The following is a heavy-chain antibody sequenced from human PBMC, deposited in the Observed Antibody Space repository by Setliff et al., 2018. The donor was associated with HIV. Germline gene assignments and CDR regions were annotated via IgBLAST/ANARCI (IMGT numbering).Heavy chain of an antibody. J-gene: IGHJ6*03. CDR2: AYYDGRT. CDR1: GGFLNGYI. D-gene: IGHD1-1*01. V-gene: IGHV4-59*01. Sequence: SETLSRTGTVSGGFLNGYIWTWIRQPHGKTLEWTGRAYYDGRTHYKPSLNSRAIISVATSKNQCYLKVNSVTPADTAVYFCVRADNNGRFHHYMDVWGKGTTFTVSS. CDR3: VRADNNGRFHHYMDV.